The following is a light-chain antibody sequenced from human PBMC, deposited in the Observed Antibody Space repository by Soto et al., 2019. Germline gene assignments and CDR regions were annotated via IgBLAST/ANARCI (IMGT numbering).Light chain of an antibody. J-gene: IGKJ3*01. CDR3: QNNKRAS. V-gene: IGKV1-27*01. CDR1: QGISSY. Sequence: EIQMTQSPSSLSSSVGERVTISCRASQGISSYLAWYQQKPGKAPRLLIYDASTLQSGVPSRFSGSGSGTDFTITISSLQPVDVATCYHQNNKRASFGPGTKVDIK. CDR2: DAS.